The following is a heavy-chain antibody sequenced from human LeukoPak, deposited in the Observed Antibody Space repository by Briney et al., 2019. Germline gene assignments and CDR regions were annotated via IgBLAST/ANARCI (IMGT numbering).Heavy chain of an antibody. D-gene: IGHD6-13*01. V-gene: IGHV1-8*01. CDR2: MNPKSGNT. Sequence: ASVKVSCKASGYTFTSYEIAWVRQATGQGLEWMGWMNPKSGNTGYVQKFQGRVTITTDESTSTAYMELSSLRSEDTAVYYCARVWGAAGIFDYWGQGTLVTVSS. CDR1: GYTFTSYE. CDR3: ARVWGAAGIFDY. J-gene: IGHJ4*02.